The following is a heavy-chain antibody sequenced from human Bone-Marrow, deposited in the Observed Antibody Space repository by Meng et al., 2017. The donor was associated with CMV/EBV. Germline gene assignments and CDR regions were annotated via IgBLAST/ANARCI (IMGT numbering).Heavy chain of an antibody. CDR2: ISSGSYNI. J-gene: IGHJ6*04. CDR3: ARLGGGNYDYYAMDV. Sequence: GESLKISCAASGFTFSRYNMHWVCQAPGKGLEWVSSISSGSYNIDDADSVKGRFTISRDNAKNSLLLQMNSLRAEDTAVYYCARLGGGNYDYYAMDVWVKGTTVTVSS. CDR1: GFTFSRYN. D-gene: IGHD3-16*01. V-gene: IGHV3-21*06.